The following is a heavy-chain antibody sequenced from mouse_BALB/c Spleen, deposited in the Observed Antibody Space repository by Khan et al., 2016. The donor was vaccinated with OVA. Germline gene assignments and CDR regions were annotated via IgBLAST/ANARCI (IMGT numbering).Heavy chain of an antibody. J-gene: IGHJ3*01. CDR1: GYTLTNYG. V-gene: IGHV9-3-1*01. D-gene: IGHD2-1*01. CDR2: INTYTGEA. CDR3: SRSNGNYWFAY. Sequence: QIQLVQSGPELKKPGETVKISCKASGYTLTNYGMNWVKQAPGKGLKWMGWINTYTGEATYADDFKGRFAFSLETSASTAYLQINNLKNEETTTYFCSRSNGNYWFAYWGQGTLVTVSA.